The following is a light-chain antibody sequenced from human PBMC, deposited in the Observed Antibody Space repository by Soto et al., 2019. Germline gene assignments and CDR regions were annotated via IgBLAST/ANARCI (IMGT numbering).Light chain of an antibody. CDR3: QQYNNWPPWT. CDR1: QSVSSN. V-gene: IGKV3-15*01. J-gene: IGKJ1*01. CDR2: GAS. Sequence: IVMTQSPATLSVSPGERATLSCRASQSVSSNLAWYQQNPGQAPRLLIYGASTRATGIPARFSGSGSGTEFTLTISSLQSEDFAVYYCQQYNNWPPWTFGQGIKVEIK.